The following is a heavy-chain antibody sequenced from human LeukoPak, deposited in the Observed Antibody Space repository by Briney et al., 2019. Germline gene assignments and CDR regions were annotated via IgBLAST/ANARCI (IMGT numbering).Heavy chain of an antibody. CDR2: INQDGSEE. D-gene: IGHD5-12*01. CDR3: VRDGGVSGYDLLDY. J-gene: IGHJ4*02. V-gene: IGHV3-7*01. Sequence: GGSLRLSCAASGFTFSNYWMSWVRQAPGKGLEWVAHINQDGSEEHYMDSVKARFIISRDNAKNSLSLQMDSLRAEDTAVYYCVRDGGVSGYDLLDYWGQGTLVTDSS. CDR1: GFTFSNYW.